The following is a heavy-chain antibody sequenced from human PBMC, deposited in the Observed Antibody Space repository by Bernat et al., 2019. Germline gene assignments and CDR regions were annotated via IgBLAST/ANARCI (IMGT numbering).Heavy chain of an antibody. V-gene: IGHV3-9*01. CDR2: ISWNSATI. CDR1: GFTFDDYA. J-gene: IGHJ6*03. Sequence: EVQLVGSGGGLVQPGRSLRLSCAASGFTFDDYAMHWVRQAPGNGLEGVSGISWNSATIAYADSVKGRFTISRDNAKNSLYLQMNSLRGEETALYYCEKELSAGERFHYMDVWGIGTTVTVSS. D-gene: IGHD1-1*01. CDR3: EKELSAGERFHYMDV.